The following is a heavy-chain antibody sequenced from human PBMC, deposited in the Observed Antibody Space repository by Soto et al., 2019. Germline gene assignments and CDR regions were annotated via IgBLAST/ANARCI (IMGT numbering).Heavy chain of an antibody. V-gene: IGHV4-59*01. D-gene: IGHD2-15*01. Sequence: ETLSLTCPVSGGSISSYYWSWIRQPPGKGLEWIGHISYSGRTSYNSSLKSRVTISVDTSKSQLSLKLSSVTAADTAVYYCAKVRDCSGGTCYSWWFDPWSQGTLVTVS. CDR1: GGSISSYY. J-gene: IGHJ5*02. CDR3: AKVRDCSGGTCYSWWFDP. CDR2: ISYSGRT.